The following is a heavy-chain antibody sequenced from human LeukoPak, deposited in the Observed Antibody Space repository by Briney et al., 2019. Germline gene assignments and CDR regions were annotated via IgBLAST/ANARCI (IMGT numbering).Heavy chain of an antibody. CDR2: ISWNSGSI. V-gene: IGHV3-9*01. J-gene: IGHJ6*03. D-gene: IGHD3-9*01. CDR1: GFTFDDYA. CDR3: ARDFDEGYYYMDV. Sequence: PGRSLRLSCAASGFTFDDYAMHWVRQAPGKGLEWVSGISWNSGSIGYADSVKGRFTISRDNAKNSLYLQMNSLRAEDTAVYYCARDFDEGYYYMDVWGKGTTVTVSS.